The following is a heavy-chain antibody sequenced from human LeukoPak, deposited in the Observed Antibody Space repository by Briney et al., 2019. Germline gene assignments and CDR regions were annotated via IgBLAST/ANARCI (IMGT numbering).Heavy chain of an antibody. D-gene: IGHD3-10*01. CDR2: ISGSGGST. V-gene: IGHV3-23*01. Sequence: GGSLRLSCAASGFTFSSYAMSRVRQAPGKGLEWVSAISGSGGSTYYADSVKGRFTISRDNSKNTLYLQMNSLRAEDTAVYYCAKDGITMVRGVIRPYYYYGMDVWGKGTTVTVSS. CDR3: AKDGITMVRGVIRPYYYYGMDV. CDR1: GFTFSSYA. J-gene: IGHJ6*04.